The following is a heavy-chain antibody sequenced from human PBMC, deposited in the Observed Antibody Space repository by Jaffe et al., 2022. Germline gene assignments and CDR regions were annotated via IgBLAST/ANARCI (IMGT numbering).Heavy chain of an antibody. J-gene: IGHJ4*02. D-gene: IGHD3-10*01. Sequence: EVQLVESGGGLVQPGGSLRLSCAASGFTVSSNYMSWVRQAPGKGLEWVSVIYSGGSTYYADSVKGRFTISRDNSKNTLYLQMNSLRAEDTAVYYCARFARGEYYFDYWGQGTLVTVSS. V-gene: IGHV3-66*02. CDR3: ARFARGEYYFDY. CDR2: IYSGGST. CDR1: GFTVSSNY.